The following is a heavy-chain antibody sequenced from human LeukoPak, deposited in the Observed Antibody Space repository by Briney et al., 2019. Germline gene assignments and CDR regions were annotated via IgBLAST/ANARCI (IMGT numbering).Heavy chain of an antibody. V-gene: IGHV3-30*03. J-gene: IGHJ6*02. CDR2: ISYDGSNK. D-gene: IGHD5-18*01. CDR3: ARERYTYGYGRLFYYYGTDV. Sequence: PGGSLRLSCAASGFTFSSYGMHWVRQAPGKGLEWVAVISYDGSNKYYADSVKGRFTISRDNSKNTLYLQMNSLRAEDTAVYYCARERYTYGYGRLFYYYGTDVWGQGTTVTVSS. CDR1: GFTFSSYG.